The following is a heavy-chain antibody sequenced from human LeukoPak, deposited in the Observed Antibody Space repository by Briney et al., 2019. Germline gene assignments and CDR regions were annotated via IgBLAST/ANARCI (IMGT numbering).Heavy chain of an antibody. V-gene: IGHV1-18*04. J-gene: IGHJ4*02. CDR3: TRDHCRGDNCPSFDY. CDR1: GYTFTSFG. CDR2: IGAYNGDT. Sequence: ASVKVSCKPSGYTFTSFGISWVRQAPGQGLEWRGCIGAYNGDTNYAQKFKGRVTMTTDTSTSTAYMDLRSLRSDDTAVYYCTRDHCRGDNCPSFDYWGQGTLVTVSS. D-gene: IGHD2-15*01.